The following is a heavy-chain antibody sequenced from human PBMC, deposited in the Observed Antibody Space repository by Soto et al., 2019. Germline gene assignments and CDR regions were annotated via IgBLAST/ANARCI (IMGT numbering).Heavy chain of an antibody. V-gene: IGHV1-69*13. CDR3: ARTYYYDSSGLYYFDY. CDR1: GGTFSSYA. J-gene: IGHJ4*02. Sequence: SVKVSCKASGGTFSSYAISWVRQAPGQGLERMGGIIPIFGTANYAQKFQGRVTITADESTSTAYMELSSLRSEDTAVYYCARTYYYDSSGLYYFDYWGQGTLVTVSS. D-gene: IGHD3-22*01. CDR2: IIPIFGTA.